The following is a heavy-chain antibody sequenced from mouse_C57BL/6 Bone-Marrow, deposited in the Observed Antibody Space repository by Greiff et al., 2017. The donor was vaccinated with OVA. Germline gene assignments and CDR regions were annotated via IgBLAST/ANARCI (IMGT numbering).Heavy chain of an antibody. CDR3: ASLLFYYYAMDY. Sequence: VQRVESGAELARPGASVKLSCKASGYTFTSYGISWVKQRTGQGLEWIGEIYPRSGNTYYNEKFKGKATLTADKSSSTAYMELRSLTSEDSAVYFCASLLFYYYAMDYWGQGTSVTVSS. V-gene: IGHV1-81*01. D-gene: IGHD6-1*01. CDR2: IYPRSGNT. J-gene: IGHJ4*01. CDR1: GYTFTSYG.